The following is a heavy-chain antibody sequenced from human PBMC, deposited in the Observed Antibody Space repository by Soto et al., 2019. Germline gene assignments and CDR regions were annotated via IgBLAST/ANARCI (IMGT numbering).Heavy chain of an antibody. J-gene: IGHJ4*02. Sequence: PGGSLRLACSDSGFTFSSYWMSWVRQAPGKGLEWVANIKQDGSEKYYVDSVKGRFTISRDNAKNSLYLQMNRLRAEDTAVYYCARDVYSSGWYYFDYWGQGTLVTVSS. D-gene: IGHD6-19*01. CDR2: IKQDGSEK. V-gene: IGHV3-7*03. CDR3: ARDVYSSGWYYFDY. CDR1: GFTFSSYW.